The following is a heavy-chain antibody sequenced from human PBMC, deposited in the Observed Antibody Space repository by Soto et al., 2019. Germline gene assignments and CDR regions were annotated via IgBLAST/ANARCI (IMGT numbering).Heavy chain of an antibody. V-gene: IGHV3-49*03. CDR2: IRSKAYGGTT. J-gene: IGHJ3*02. Sequence: GGSLRLSCTASGFNFGDYAMSWFRPAPGKGLEWVGFIRSKAYGGTTEYAASVKGRFTISRDDSKSIAHLQMNSLKTEDTAVYYCTRDAPMTTVTYDAFDIWGQGTMVTVSS. D-gene: IGHD4-17*01. CDR1: GFNFGDYA. CDR3: TRDAPMTTVTYDAFDI.